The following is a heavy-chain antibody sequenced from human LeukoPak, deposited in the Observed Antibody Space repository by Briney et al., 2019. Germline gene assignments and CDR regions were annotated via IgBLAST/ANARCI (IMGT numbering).Heavy chain of an antibody. Sequence: PGGSLRLSCAASGFTVNSNYMSWVRRAPGKGLEWVSVIYSGGSTYYADSVKGRFTISRDNSKNTLYLQMNSLRAEDTAVYYCARTPNWGSEYYFDHWGQGTLVTVSS. CDR1: GFTVNSNY. D-gene: IGHD7-27*01. CDR2: IYSGGST. V-gene: IGHV3-53*01. J-gene: IGHJ4*02. CDR3: ARTPNWGSEYYFDH.